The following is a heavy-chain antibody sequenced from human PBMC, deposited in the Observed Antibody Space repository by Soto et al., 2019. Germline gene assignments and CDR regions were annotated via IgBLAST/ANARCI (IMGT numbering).Heavy chain of an antibody. V-gene: IGHV3-23*01. CDR1: RFTFSTYG. D-gene: IGHD3-10*01. J-gene: IGHJ5*02. CDR3: AKSAMVRGGGWFDP. CDR2: ISGSGGNT. Sequence: EVQLLESGGGLVRPGGSLRLSCAASRFTFSTYGMSWVRQAPGKGLEWVSDISGSGGNTYYADSVKGRFTISRDNSKNTLYLQMNSLRAEDTAVYYCAKSAMVRGGGWFDPWGQGTLVTVSS.